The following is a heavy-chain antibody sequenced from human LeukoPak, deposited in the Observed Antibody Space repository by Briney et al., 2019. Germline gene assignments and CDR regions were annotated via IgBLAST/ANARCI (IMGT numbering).Heavy chain of an antibody. V-gene: IGHV3-23*01. D-gene: IGHD3-9*01. CDR3: AKDIGGRDWSQGVFDY. CDR2: ITGGGGTT. Sequence: QPGGSLRLSCAVSGFTFSNYAMSWVRQAPGKGLEWVSAITGGGGTTFYAGSVKGRFTISRDNSKNTLYLRMSSLRAEDTALYYCAKDIGGRDWSQGVFDYWGQGTLVTVSS. J-gene: IGHJ4*02. CDR1: GFTFSNYA.